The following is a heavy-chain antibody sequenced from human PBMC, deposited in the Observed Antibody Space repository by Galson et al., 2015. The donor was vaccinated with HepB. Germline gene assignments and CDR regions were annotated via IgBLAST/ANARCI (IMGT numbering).Heavy chain of an antibody. CDR3: ARAGINYDGGSGYRRSDAFDI. D-gene: IGHD3-22*01. J-gene: IGHJ3*02. CDR2: TYDAGNT. CDR1: GFNVTSNY. Sequence: SLRLSCAASGFNVTSNYMTWVRQAPGKGLEWVSITYDAGNTFYADSVKGRFTLSRHNSKNTVYLQMNTLRPEDTAVYYCARAGINYDGGSGYRRSDAFDIWGQGTLVTVSS. V-gene: IGHV3-53*04.